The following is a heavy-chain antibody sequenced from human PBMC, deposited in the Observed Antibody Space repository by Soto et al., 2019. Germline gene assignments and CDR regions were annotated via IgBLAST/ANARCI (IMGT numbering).Heavy chain of an antibody. CDR3: ARDCPYDSSGYYYVCFDY. J-gene: IGHJ4*02. CDR2: IIPIFGTA. V-gene: IGHV1-69*13. CDR1: GGTFSSYA. Sequence: SVKVSCKASGGTFSSYAISWVRQAPGQGLEWMGGIIPIFGTANYAQKFQGRVTITADESTSTAYMELSSLRSEDTAVYYCARDCPYDSSGYYYVCFDYWGQGTLVTVS. D-gene: IGHD3-22*01.